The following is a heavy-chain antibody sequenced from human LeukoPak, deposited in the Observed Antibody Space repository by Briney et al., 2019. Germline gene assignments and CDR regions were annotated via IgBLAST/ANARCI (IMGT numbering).Heavy chain of an antibody. J-gene: IGHJ6*02. V-gene: IGHV4-61*01. CDR1: GGSVSRDNYS. CDR3: ARSEYSYYGMDV. CDR2: ISYSGST. Sequence: SETLSLTCTVSGGSVSRDNYSWSWIRQPPGKGLEWIGYISYSGSTNYNPSLKSRVTISVDTSKNQFSLKLSSVTAADTAVYYCARSEYSYYGMDVWGQGTTVTVSS.